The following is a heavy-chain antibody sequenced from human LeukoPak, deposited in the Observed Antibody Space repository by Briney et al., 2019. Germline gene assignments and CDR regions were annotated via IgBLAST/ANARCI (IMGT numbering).Heavy chain of an antibody. CDR1: GFTFSSYA. J-gene: IGHJ6*02. CDR3: AKGVVVITTRSSFYYYGMDV. CDR2: ISGSGGST. Sequence: GGSLRLSCAASGFTFSSYAMSWVRQAPGKGLEWVSAISGSGGSTYYADSVKGRFTISRDNSKNTLYPQMNSLRAEDTAVYYCAKGVVVITTRSSFYYYGMDVWGQGTTVTVSS. D-gene: IGHD3-22*01. V-gene: IGHV3-23*01.